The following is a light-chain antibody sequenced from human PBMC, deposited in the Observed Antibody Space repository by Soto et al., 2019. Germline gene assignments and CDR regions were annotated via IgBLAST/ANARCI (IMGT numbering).Light chain of an antibody. Sequence: QSALTQPASVSGSPGQSITISCTGSSSDIGDYKYVSWYKQHPGKAPKLMIYDVSNRTSGVSNRFSGSKSGNTASLTISGLQAEDEADYYCSSYTSTNFVIFGGGTKLTVL. CDR1: SSDIGDYKY. CDR2: DVS. V-gene: IGLV2-14*01. J-gene: IGLJ2*01. CDR3: SSYTSTNFVI.